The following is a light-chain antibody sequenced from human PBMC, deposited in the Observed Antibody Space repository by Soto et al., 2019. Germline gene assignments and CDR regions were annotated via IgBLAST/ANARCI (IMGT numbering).Light chain of an antibody. CDR1: QSIDNY. CDR3: QQSITAPLT. Sequence: DIQMTQSPSSLSASLGDRVTITCRASQSIDNYLNSYQQKSGKAPPLLIYSASHLQSGVPSRFSGGGYGTDFILTISSLQPEDSAIYFCQQSITAPLTFGGGTKVEIK. J-gene: IGKJ4*01. CDR2: SAS. V-gene: IGKV1-39*01.